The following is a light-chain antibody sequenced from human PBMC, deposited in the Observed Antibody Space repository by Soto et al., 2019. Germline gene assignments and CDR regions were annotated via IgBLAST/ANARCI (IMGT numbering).Light chain of an antibody. CDR3: QQYGSSPH. CDR2: GAS. J-gene: IGKJ4*01. CDR1: QTIGDND. V-gene: IGKV3-20*01. Sequence: EIVFTQSPDTLSLSPGERGTLSCRASQTIGDNDLAWYQHKPGQAPRLLIYGASSRATGIPDRFSGRGSGKDFTLTISRLEPEDFAVYYCQQYGSSPHFGGGTKVDI.